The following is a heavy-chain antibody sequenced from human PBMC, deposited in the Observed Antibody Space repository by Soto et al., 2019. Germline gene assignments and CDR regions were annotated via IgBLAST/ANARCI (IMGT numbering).Heavy chain of an antibody. CDR1: GLTFSSYA. CDR3: ATGVGYSYGYDFFDY. Sequence: EVQLLESGGGLVQPGGSLRLSCAASGLTFSSYAMSWVRQAPGKGLEWVSAISGSGVSTYYADSVKGRFTISRDNSKNTLYLQINSLRAEDTAVYYCATGVGYSYGYDFFDYWGQGTLGTASA. CDR2: ISGSGVST. D-gene: IGHD5-18*01. J-gene: IGHJ4*02. V-gene: IGHV3-23*01.